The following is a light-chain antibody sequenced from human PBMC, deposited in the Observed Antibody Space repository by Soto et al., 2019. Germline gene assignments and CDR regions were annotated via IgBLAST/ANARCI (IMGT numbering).Light chain of an antibody. CDR2: VAS. Sequence: EIVMTQSPATLSVSPGERATISCRASQSVSSYLAWYQQKPGQAPRPLIYVASTRATGIPARFSGSGSGTEFTLTISSLQSEDLAVYYCQQYNNLPPTFGQGTKVEIK. CDR1: QSVSSY. V-gene: IGKV3-15*01. J-gene: IGKJ1*01. CDR3: QQYNNLPPT.